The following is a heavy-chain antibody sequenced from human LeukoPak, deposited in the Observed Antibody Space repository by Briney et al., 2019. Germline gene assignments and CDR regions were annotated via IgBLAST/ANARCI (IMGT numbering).Heavy chain of an antibody. D-gene: IGHD2-15*01. CDR2: IYYSGST. V-gene: IGHV4-59*01. CDR3: ARMLVVAAYSVLDY. CDR1: GGSINSYY. J-gene: IGHJ4*02. Sequence: PSQTLSLTCTVSGGSINSYYWSWIRQPPGKGLEWIGYIYYSGSTNYNPSLKSRVTISVDTSKNQFSLKLSSVTAADTAVYYCARMLVVAAYSVLDYWGQGTLVTVSS.